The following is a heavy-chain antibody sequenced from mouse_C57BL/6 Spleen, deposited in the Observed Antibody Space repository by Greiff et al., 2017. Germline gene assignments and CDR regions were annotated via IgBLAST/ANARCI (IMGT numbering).Heavy chain of an antibody. CDR3: ARNYADCFDD. Sequence: EVKLLESGPELAKPGASVKISCKASGYSFTDYNMNWVKQSNGQSLEWIGVINPNYGTTSYNQKFKGKATLTVDQSSSTAYMQLNSLTSEDSAVYYCARNYADCFDDWGQGTTLTVSS. J-gene: IGHJ2*01. CDR2: INPNYGTT. D-gene: IGHD2-4*01. CDR1: GYSFTDYN. V-gene: IGHV1-39*01.